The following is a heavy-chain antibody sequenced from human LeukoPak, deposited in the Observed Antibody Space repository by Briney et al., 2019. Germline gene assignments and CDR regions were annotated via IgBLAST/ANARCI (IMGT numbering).Heavy chain of an antibody. J-gene: IGHJ4*02. Sequence: GGSLRLSCAASGFTFNSYGMHWVRQAPGKGLEWVAFIRYDGSNKYYADSVKGRFTISRDNAKNTLYLQMNSLRAEDTAVYYCAKVGYYDSSGYNWGQGTLVTVSS. D-gene: IGHD3-22*01. CDR2: IRYDGSNK. CDR3: AKVGYYDSSGYN. CDR1: GFTFNSYG. V-gene: IGHV3-30*02.